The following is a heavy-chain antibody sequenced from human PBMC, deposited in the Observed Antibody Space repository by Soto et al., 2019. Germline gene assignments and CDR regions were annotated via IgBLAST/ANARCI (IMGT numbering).Heavy chain of an antibody. CDR1: GFTFSSYS. J-gene: IGHJ4*02. Sequence: AGGSLRLSCAASGFTFSSYSMNWVRQAPGKGLEWVSSISSSSSYIYYADSVKGRFTISRDNAKNSLYLQMNSLRAEDTAVYYCAREGPLLRGYFDYWGQGTLVTVSS. V-gene: IGHV3-21*01. D-gene: IGHD4-17*01. CDR2: ISSSSSYI. CDR3: AREGPLLRGYFDY.